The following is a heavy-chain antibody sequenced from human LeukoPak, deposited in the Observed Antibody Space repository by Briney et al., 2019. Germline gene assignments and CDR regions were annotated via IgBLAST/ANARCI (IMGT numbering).Heavy chain of an antibody. CDR3: ARHSRWNDDWFDP. J-gene: IGHJ5*02. D-gene: IGHD1-1*01. CDR1: GGSISSSSYY. Sequence: ASETLSLTCTVSGGSISSSSYYWGWIRQPPGNGLEWIGSIYYSGSTYYNPSLKSRVTISVDTSKNQFSLKLSSVTAADTAVYYCARHSRWNDDWFDPWGQGTLVTVSS. CDR2: IYYSGST. V-gene: IGHV4-39*01.